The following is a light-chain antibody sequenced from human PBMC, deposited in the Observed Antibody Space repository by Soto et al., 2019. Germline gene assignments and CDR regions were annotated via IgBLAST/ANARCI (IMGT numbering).Light chain of an antibody. CDR2: LGS. J-gene: IGKJ5*01. CDR3: MQGLQTPRVT. Sequence: DIVMTQSPVSLPVTPGEPASISCRSSQSLLHSNGYTCLDWYLQKPGQSPQLLISLGSNRASGVPDRFSGSGSGKDFTLKISRVEAEDVGVYYCMQGLQTPRVTFGQGTRLEIK. CDR1: QSLLHSNGYTC. V-gene: IGKV2-28*01.